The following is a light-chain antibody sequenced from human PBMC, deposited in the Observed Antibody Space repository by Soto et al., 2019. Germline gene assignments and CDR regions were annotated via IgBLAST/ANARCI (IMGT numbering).Light chain of an antibody. CDR3: QTWGTGNV. V-gene: IGLV4-69*01. Sequence: QLVLTQSPSASASPGASVKLTCTLSSGHSSYAIAWHQQQPEKGPRYLIKLNSDGSHSKGDGIPDRFSGSSSGAERYLTISSLQSEDEADYYCQTWGTGNVFGGGTKLTVL. CDR1: SGHSSYA. CDR2: LNSDGSH. J-gene: IGLJ2*01.